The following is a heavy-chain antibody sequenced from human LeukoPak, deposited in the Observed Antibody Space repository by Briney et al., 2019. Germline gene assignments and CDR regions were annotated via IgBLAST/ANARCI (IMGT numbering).Heavy chain of an antibody. CDR1: GGSISSGDYY. D-gene: IGHD1/OR15-1a*01. Sequence: SQTLSLTCTVSGGSISSGDYYWSWIRQPPGKGLEWIGEINHSGSTNYNPSLKSRVTISVDTSKNQFSLKLSSVTAADTAVYYCARGMTETRLFDPWGQGTLVTVSS. V-gene: IGHV4-30-4*01. J-gene: IGHJ5*02. CDR2: INHSGST. CDR3: ARGMTETRLFDP.